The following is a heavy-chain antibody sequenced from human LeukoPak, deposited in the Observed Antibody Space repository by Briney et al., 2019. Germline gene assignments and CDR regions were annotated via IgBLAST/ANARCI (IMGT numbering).Heavy chain of an antibody. CDR3: ARDLWSDYSGYVS. V-gene: IGHV3-7*01. CDR2: IKQDGSEK. D-gene: IGHD5-12*01. J-gene: IGHJ4*02. Sequence: GGSLRLSCAASGFTFSSYWMSWVRQAPGKGLEWVANIKQDGSEKYYVDSVKGRFTISRDNAKNSLYLQMNSLRAEDTAVYYCARDLWSDYSGYVSWGQGTLVTVSS. CDR1: GFTFSSYW.